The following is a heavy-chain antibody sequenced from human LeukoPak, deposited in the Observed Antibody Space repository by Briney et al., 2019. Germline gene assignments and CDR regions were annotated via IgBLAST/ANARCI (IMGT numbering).Heavy chain of an antibody. J-gene: IGHJ4*02. CDR3: AKGYYYDSSGYYYFDY. V-gene: IGHV3-30*18. CDR1: GFTFSSYG. D-gene: IGHD3-22*01. CDR2: ISYDGSNK. Sequence: PGGSLRLSCAASGFTFSSYGMHWVRQAPGKGLESVAVISYDGSNKYYADSVKGRFTISRDNSKNTLYLQMNSLRAEDTALYYCAKGYYYDSSGYYYFDYWGQGTLVTVSS.